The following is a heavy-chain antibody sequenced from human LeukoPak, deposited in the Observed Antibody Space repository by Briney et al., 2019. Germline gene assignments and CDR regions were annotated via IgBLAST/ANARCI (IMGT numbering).Heavy chain of an antibody. CDR3: AIPYYDSSGYYYGDAFDI. J-gene: IGHJ3*02. V-gene: IGHV4-4*07. D-gene: IGHD3-22*01. CDR2: IYSIMVT. CDR1: GGSISSYY. Sequence: ETLSLTCTVSGGSISSYYWSWIRQPAGKGLEWIGRIYSIMVTNYNPSLESRVTMSVDTSKNQFSLKLSSVTAADTAVYYCAIPYYDSSGYYYGDAFDIWGQGTMVTVSS.